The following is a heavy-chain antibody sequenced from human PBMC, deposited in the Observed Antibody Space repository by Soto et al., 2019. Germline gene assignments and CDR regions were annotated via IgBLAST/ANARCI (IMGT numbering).Heavy chain of an antibody. V-gene: IGHV4-59*01. J-gene: IGHJ3*02. CDR2: IYYSGST. D-gene: IGHD5-18*01. CDR1: GGSISSYY. CDR3: ARVADTAGAFDI. Sequence: SETLSLTCTVSGGSISSYYWSWIRQPPGKGLEWIGYIYYSGSTNYNPSLKSRVTISVDTSKNQFSLKLSSVTAADTAVYYCARVADTAGAFDIWGQGTIVTVSS.